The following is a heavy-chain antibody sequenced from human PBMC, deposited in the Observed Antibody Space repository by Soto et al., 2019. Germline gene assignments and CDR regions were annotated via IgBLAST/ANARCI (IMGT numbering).Heavy chain of an antibody. V-gene: IGHV1-18*01. CDR3: ARDRVCSGGSCRTGNLFDP. CDR1: GYTFTSYG. CDR2: ISAYNGNT. D-gene: IGHD2-15*01. Sequence: QVQLVQSGAEVKKPGASVKVSCKASGYTFTSYGISWVRQAPGQGLEWMGWISAYNGNTNYAQKLQGRVTMNTDTSTSTADMELRSLRSDDTALYYCARDRVCSGGSCRTGNLFDPWGQGTLVTVSS. J-gene: IGHJ5*02.